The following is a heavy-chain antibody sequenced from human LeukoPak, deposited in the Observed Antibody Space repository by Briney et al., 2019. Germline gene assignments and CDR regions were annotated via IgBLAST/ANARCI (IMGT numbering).Heavy chain of an antibody. CDR1: GFTFTNFD. D-gene: IGHD2-15*01. V-gene: IGHV3-23*01. J-gene: IGHJ4*02. CDR3: AKDLDRVAGGYFDY. Sequence: PGGSLRLSCAASGFTFTNFDMVWVRQAPGKGLEWVSGISNGGDRAYYADSVKGRFTISRDNSKNTLYLQMNSLRAEDTAVYYCAKDLDRVAGGYFDYWGQGTLVTVSS. CDR2: ISNGGDRA.